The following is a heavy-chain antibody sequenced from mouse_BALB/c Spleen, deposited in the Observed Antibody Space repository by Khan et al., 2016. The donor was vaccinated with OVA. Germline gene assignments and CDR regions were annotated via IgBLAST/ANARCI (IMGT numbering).Heavy chain of an antibody. CDR3: ARSYGSRAMDY. CDR2: VTYSGNT. J-gene: IGHJ4*01. Sequence: VQLKQSGPSLVKPSQTLSLTCSVTGDSITGGFWNWIRKFPGNKFEYMGYVTYSGNTYYYPSLKSRISITRDTSKSQYYLQLNSVTTEDTATDFCARSYGSRAMDYWGQGTSVTVSS. D-gene: IGHD1-1*01. V-gene: IGHV3-8*02. CDR1: GDSITGGF.